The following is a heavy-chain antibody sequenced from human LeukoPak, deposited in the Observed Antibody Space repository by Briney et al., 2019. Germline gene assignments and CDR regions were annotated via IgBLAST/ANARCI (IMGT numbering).Heavy chain of an antibody. D-gene: IGHD6-13*01. V-gene: IGHV3-23*01. CDR1: GFTFSTYA. Sequence: GESLKLSCAASGFTFSTYAMSWVRQAPGRGLEWVSAISGSGGSTYYADSVKGRFTISRDNSKNTLYLQMNSLRAEDTAVYYCAKAPYSSSWYGYYFDYWGQGTLVTVSS. J-gene: IGHJ4*02. CDR3: AKAPYSSSWYGYYFDY. CDR2: ISGSGGST.